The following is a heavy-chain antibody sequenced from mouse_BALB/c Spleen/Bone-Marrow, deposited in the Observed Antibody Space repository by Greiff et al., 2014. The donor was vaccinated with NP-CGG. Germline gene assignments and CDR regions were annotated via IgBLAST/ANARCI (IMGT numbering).Heavy chain of an antibody. CDR2: INPSTGNT. Sequence: QVQLQQSGAELAKPGASVKMSCKASGYTFTTYWIHWVKQRPGQGLEWIGYINPSTGNTEYNQKFRDRATLTADKSSSTPYMQLSSLTSEGSAVYYCARGLRDWYFDVWGAGTTVTVSS. J-gene: IGHJ1*01. V-gene: IGHV1-7*01. CDR1: GYTFTTYW. CDR3: ARGLRDWYFDV. D-gene: IGHD2-4*01.